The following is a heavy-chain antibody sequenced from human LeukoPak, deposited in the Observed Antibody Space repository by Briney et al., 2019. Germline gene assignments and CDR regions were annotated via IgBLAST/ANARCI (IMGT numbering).Heavy chain of an antibody. CDR1: GGSISSSSYY. CDR2: IYTSGST. Sequence: KPSETLSLTCTVSGGSISSSSYYWGWIRQPPGKGLEWIGRIYTSGSTNYNPSLKSRVTISVDTSKNQFSLKLSSVTAADTAVYYCASCSSTSCYADYYYYMDVWGKGTTVTISS. D-gene: IGHD2-2*01. J-gene: IGHJ6*03. CDR3: ASCSSTSCYADYYYYMDV. V-gene: IGHV4-61*02.